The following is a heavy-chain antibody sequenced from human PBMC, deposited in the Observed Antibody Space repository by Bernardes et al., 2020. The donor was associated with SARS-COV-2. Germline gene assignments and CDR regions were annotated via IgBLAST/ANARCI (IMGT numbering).Heavy chain of an antibody. V-gene: IGHV4-59*08. CDR3: ARQPDGIAAEDPFDP. CDR2: IYFGGST. J-gene: IGHJ5*02. D-gene: IGHD6-13*01. Sequence: SETLPLTCNVSGGSISTYYWSWIRQPPGKGLEWIGYIYFGGSTRYNPSLKGRITISVDTSKNQFSLRLSSVTAADTAVYYCARQPDGIAAEDPFDPWGQGTLVTVSS. CDR1: GGSISTYY.